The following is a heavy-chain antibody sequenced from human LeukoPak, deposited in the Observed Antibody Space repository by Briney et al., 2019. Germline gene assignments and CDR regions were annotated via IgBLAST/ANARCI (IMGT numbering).Heavy chain of an antibody. D-gene: IGHD3-16*02. CDR1: GYTFTGYY. V-gene: IGHV1-2*02. J-gene: IGHJ4*02. CDR3: ARSIQTYDYVWGSYRYPHYYFDY. Sequence: ASVKVSCKASGYTFTGYYIHWVRQAPGQGLEWMGWINPNSGGTNYAQTFQGRVTMTRDTSISTAYMELSRLRSDDTAVYYCARSIQTYDYVWGSYRYPHYYFDYWGQGTLVTVSS. CDR2: INPNSGGT.